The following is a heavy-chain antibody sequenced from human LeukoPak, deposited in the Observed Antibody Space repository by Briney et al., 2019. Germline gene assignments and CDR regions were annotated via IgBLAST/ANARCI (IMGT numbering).Heavy chain of an antibody. Sequence: GGSLRLSCAASGFTFSSYSMNWVRPAPGEGLEWVSSISSSSSYIYYADSVKGRFTISRDNAKNSLYLQMNSLRAEDTAVYYCARDVCSGGSCYGRNWFDPWGQGTLVTVSS. V-gene: IGHV3-21*01. J-gene: IGHJ5*02. D-gene: IGHD2-15*01. CDR3: ARDVCSGGSCYGRNWFDP. CDR1: GFTFSSYS. CDR2: ISSSSSYI.